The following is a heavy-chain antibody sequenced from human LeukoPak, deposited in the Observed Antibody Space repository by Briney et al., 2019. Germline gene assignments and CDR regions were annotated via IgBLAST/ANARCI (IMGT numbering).Heavy chain of an antibody. CDR3: ASSPHGYSFAFDI. CDR2: ISYDGSNK. D-gene: IGHD5-18*01. V-gene: IGHV3-30-3*01. Sequence: GRSLRLSCAASGFTFSSYAMHWVRQAPGKGLEWVAVISYDGSNKYYADSVKGRFTISRDNSKNTLYLQMNSLRAEDTAVYYCASSPHGYSFAFDIWGQGTMVTVSS. J-gene: IGHJ3*02. CDR1: GFTFSSYA.